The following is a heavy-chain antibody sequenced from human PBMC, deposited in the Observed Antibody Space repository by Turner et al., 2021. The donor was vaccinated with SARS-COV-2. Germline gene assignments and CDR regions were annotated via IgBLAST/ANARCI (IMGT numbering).Heavy chain of an antibody. V-gene: IGHV3-23*01. J-gene: IGHJ4*02. D-gene: IGHD6-19*01. CDR2: ISGGGGST. CDR1: IFTFSNYA. Sequence: EVQLLESGGGLVQPGGSLRLSCSAPIFTFSNYAMNWVRQAPGKGLEWVSGISGGGGSTKYADSVKGRFTISRDNSKYMLYLQMITLRAEDTAVYYCARGSWIYSSGEFDYWGQGTLVTVSS. CDR3: ARGSWIYSSGEFDY.